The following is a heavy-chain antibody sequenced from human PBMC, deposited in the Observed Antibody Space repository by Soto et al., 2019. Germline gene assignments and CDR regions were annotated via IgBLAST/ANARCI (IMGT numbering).Heavy chain of an antibody. CDR2: ISAYNGNT. V-gene: IGHV1-18*01. D-gene: IGHD2-15*01. J-gene: IGHJ4*02. Sequence: QVQLVQSGAEVKKPGASVKVSCKASGYTFTSYGISWVRQAPGQGLEWMGWISAYNGNTNHAQKLQGRVTMTTDTSTSKDYMELRSLRSDDTAVYYCVVAAHPYYFDYWGQGTLVTVSS. CDR1: GYTFTSYG. CDR3: VVAAHPYYFDY.